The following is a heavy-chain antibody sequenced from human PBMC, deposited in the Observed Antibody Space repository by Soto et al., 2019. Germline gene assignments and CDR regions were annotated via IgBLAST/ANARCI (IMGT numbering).Heavy chain of an antibody. J-gene: IGHJ4*02. Sequence: GGSLRLSCAASGFTFSSYGMHWVRQAPGKGLEWVAVISYDGSNKYYADSVKGRFTISRDNSKNTLYLQMNSLRAEDTAVYYCAKDGYSSGWSDFDYWGQGTLVTVSS. D-gene: IGHD6-19*01. V-gene: IGHV3-30*18. CDR2: ISYDGSNK. CDR3: AKDGYSSGWSDFDY. CDR1: GFTFSSYG.